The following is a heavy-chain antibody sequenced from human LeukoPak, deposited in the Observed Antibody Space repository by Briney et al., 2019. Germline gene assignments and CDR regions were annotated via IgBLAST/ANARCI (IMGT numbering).Heavy chain of an antibody. D-gene: IGHD3-9*01. CDR1: GGSISTLY. V-gene: IGHV4-59*08. CDR3: ARYDPNSQIYFDP. Sequence: ADTLSLTCTVGGGSISTLYWRWIRQRPGKGLELVGYIYDSGTTNYNPSLKSRVTISVDMSKRQVSLTLSTLTAADTALYYCARYDPNSQIYFDPWGQGTLVTVSS. CDR2: IYDSGTT. J-gene: IGHJ5*02.